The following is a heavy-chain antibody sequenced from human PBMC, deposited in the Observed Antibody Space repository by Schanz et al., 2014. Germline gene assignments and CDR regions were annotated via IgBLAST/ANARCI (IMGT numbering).Heavy chain of an antibody. Sequence: EVHLLESGGGLVPPGGSLRLSCAASGFSFSRYSMNWVRQAPGKGLEWISYISSSSSTIYHADSVKGRFTMSRDNAKNSVFLQMNSLRAEDTAVYYCVRDSFFAFDYWGQGTLVTVSS. CDR3: VRDSFFAFDY. D-gene: IGHD3-3*01. CDR1: GFSFSRYS. CDR2: ISSSSSTI. V-gene: IGHV3-48*01. J-gene: IGHJ4*02.